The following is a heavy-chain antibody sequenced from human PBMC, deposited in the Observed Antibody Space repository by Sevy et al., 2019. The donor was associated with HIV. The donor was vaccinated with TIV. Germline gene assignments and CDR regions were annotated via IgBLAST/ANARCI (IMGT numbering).Heavy chain of an antibody. Sequence: SETLSLTCTVSGGSISSYYWSWIRQPPGKGLEWIGYIYYSGSTNYNPPLKSRVTISVDTSKNQFSLKLRSVTAADTAVYYCARGGSSGWERGSFDYWGQGTLVTVSS. CDR3: ARGGSSGWERGSFDY. CDR2: IYYSGST. D-gene: IGHD6-19*01. V-gene: IGHV4-59*01. CDR1: GGSISSYY. J-gene: IGHJ4*02.